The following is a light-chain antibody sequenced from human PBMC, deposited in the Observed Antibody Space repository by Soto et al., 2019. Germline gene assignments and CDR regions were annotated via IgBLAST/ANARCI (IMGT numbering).Light chain of an antibody. V-gene: IGKV1-5*03. Sequence: DIQMTQSPSTLSAFVGDRVTITCRASRSITTWLAWYQQKPGKAPNLLISKASNLESGVPSRFSGTASGTEFTLTISSLQPDDFATYYCQHYNNLPYTFGQGTKLEIK. CDR1: RSITTW. CDR3: QHYNNLPYT. J-gene: IGKJ2*01. CDR2: KAS.